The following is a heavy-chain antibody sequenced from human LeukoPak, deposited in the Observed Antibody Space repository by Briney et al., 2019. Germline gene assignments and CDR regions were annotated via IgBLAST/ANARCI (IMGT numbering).Heavy chain of an antibody. Sequence: GGSLRLSCAASGFIFSTYGMHWVRRAPGKGLEWVAVIWYDGSNKYYAESVKGRFTISRDNSENTLYLQMSNLRAEDTAVYYCARAVGPFDYWGQGTLVTVSS. D-gene: IGHD3/OR15-3a*01. CDR1: GFIFSTYG. J-gene: IGHJ4*02. CDR3: ARAVGPFDY. CDR2: IWYDGSNK. V-gene: IGHV3-33*01.